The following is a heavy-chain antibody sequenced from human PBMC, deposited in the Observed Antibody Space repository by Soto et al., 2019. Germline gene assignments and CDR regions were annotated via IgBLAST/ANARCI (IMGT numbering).Heavy chain of an antibody. D-gene: IGHD3-10*01. Sequence: TSETLSLTCAVYGGSFSGYYWSWIRQPPGKGLEWIGEINHSGSTNYNPSLKSRVTISVDTSKNQFSLKLSSVTAADTAVHYCARGGVRGVIITGNYYGMDVWGQGTTVTVSS. CDR2: INHSGST. CDR1: GGSFSGYY. CDR3: ARGGVRGVIITGNYYGMDV. J-gene: IGHJ6*02. V-gene: IGHV4-34*01.